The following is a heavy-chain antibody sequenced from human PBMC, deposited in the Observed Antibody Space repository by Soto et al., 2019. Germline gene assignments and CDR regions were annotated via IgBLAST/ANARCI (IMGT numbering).Heavy chain of an antibody. J-gene: IGHJ4*02. CDR2: IYYTGST. CDR3: AKYRRTEAEGFTLDY. D-gene: IGHD6-13*01. Sequence: SETLSLTCTVSGGSINNFYWSWIRQPPGKRLEWIGYIYYTGSTTYNPSLESRVTMSVDTSKNQFSLKLGSVNAADTAVYYCAKYRRTEAEGFTLDYWGRGTLVTVSS. V-gene: IGHV4-59*01. CDR1: GGSINNFY.